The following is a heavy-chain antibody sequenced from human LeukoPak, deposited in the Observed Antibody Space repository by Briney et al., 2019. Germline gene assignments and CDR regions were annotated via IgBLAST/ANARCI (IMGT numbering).Heavy chain of an antibody. CDR1: GDSISTYY. Sequence: PSETLSLTCTVSGDSISTYYWIWIRQPPGKGLEWIGYIYYSGSANYNPSLKSRVTISVDTSKNQFSLSLRSMTAADTAVYYCARGPSGGYPRHFDLWGRGTPVTVSS. CDR3: ARGPSGGYPRHFDL. D-gene: IGHD1-26*01. CDR2: IYYSGSA. V-gene: IGHV4-59*01. J-gene: IGHJ2*01.